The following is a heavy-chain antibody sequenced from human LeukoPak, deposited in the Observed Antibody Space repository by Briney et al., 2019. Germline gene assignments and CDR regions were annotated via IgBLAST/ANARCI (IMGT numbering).Heavy chain of an antibody. CDR2: IYTSGST. CDR1: GGSISSYY. V-gene: IGHV4-4*07. Sequence: SETLSLTCTVSGGSISSYYWSWIRQPVGKGLEWIGRIYTSGSTNYNLSLKSRVTMSVDTSKNQFSPKLSSVTAADTAVYYCASSPEFGELYNYWGQGTLVTVSS. D-gene: IGHD3-10*01. CDR3: ASSPEFGELYNY. J-gene: IGHJ4*02.